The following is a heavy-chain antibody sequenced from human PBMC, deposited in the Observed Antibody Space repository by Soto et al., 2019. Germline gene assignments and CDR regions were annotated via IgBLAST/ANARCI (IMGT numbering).Heavy chain of an antibody. J-gene: IGHJ5*02. Sequence: QVQLVQSGAEVKKPGASVKVSCKASGYTFTSYAMHWVRQAPGQRLEGMGWINAGNGNTKYSQKFQGRVTITRDTSASTAYMELSSLRSEDTAVYYCARGGSVVVVAATYLCGRWFDPWGQGTLVTVSS. V-gene: IGHV1-3*01. CDR1: GYTFTSYA. CDR2: INAGNGNT. CDR3: ARGGSVVVVAATYLCGRWFDP. D-gene: IGHD2-15*01.